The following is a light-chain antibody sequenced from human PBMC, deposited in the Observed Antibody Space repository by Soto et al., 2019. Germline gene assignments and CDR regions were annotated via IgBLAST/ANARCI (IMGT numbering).Light chain of an antibody. J-gene: IGLJ1*01. Sequence: QSVLTQPASVSGSPGQSITISCTGTSSDVGGYNYVSLYQQHPGKAPKLMIYDVSNRPSGVSNRFSGSKSGNTASLTISGLQAEDEADYYCSSYTSSSTPCVFGTGTKLTVL. CDR3: SSYTSSSTPCV. CDR2: DVS. V-gene: IGLV2-14*01. CDR1: SSDVGGYNY.